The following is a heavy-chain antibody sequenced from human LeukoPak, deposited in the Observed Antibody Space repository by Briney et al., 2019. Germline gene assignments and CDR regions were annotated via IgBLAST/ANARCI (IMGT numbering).Heavy chain of an antibody. D-gene: IGHD2-2*01. CDR3: ARKGPANYYYYYMDV. CDR2: MKPNSGNT. V-gene: IGHV1-8*01. CDR1: GYTFTSYD. Sequence: ASVKVSCKASGYTFTSYDINWVRQATGQGLEWMGWMKPNSGNTGYAQKFEGRVTMTRNTSISTAYMELSSLRSEDTAVYFCARKGPANYYYYYMDVWGKRTTVTVSS. J-gene: IGHJ6*03.